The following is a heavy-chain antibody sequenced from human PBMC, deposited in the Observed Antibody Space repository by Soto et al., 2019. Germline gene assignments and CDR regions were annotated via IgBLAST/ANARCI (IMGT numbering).Heavy chain of an antibody. J-gene: IGHJ4*02. Sequence: EVQVVESGGGLVQPGGSLRLSCAVSGFTVNNIFMTWVRQAPGKGLEWVSVISSDGSTYYADSVKGRFTISRDNSKNTLFLEMRSLRAGDTAVYYCARDIFGGSYEFWHGGQGTLVTVSS. CDR1: GFTVNNIF. V-gene: IGHV3-66*01. D-gene: IGHD3-3*01. CDR2: ISSDGST. CDR3: ARDIFGGSYEFWH.